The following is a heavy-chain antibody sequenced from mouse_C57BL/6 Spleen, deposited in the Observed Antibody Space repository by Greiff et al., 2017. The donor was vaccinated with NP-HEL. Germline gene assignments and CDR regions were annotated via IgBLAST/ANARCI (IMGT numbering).Heavy chain of an antibody. Sequence: EVKLVESGGDLVKPGGSLKLSCAASGFTFSSYGMSWVRQTPDKRLEWVATISSGGSYTYYPDSVKGRFTISRDNAKNTLYLQMSSLKSEDTAMYYCASLKRGFDYWGQGTTLTVSS. V-gene: IGHV5-6*01. CDR3: ASLKRGFDY. J-gene: IGHJ2*01. CDR2: ISSGGSYT. CDR1: GFTFSSYG.